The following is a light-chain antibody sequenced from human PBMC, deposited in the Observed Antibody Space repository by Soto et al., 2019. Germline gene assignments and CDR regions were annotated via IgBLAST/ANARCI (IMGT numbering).Light chain of an antibody. CDR3: QQYNNWPRT. V-gene: IGKV3-15*01. Sequence: EIVMTQSPATPSVPAEERATLSCRASQSVSSNLAWYRQKPGQAPRLLIYGASTRATGIPARFSGTGSGTEFTLTISSLQSEDFAVYYCQQYNNWPRTFGQGTKVDIK. J-gene: IGKJ1*01. CDR1: QSVSSN. CDR2: GAS.